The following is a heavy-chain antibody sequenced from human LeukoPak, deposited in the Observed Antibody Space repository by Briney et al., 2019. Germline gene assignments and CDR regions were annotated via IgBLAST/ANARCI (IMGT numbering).Heavy chain of an antibody. CDR2: INDRGTGT. CDR1: GFTFSKFA. CDR3: AKGLKTTVGPYMGYHYYMDV. J-gene: IGHJ6*03. V-gene: IGHV3-23*01. Sequence: PGGSLRLSCAPSGFTFSKFALSCVRQAPGKGLEWVSTINDRGTGTYYADSVKGRFTISRDNSKNTLSLQMNSLRAEDTAVYYCAKGLKTTVGPYMGYHYYMDVWGKGTTVTVSS. D-gene: IGHD1-1*01.